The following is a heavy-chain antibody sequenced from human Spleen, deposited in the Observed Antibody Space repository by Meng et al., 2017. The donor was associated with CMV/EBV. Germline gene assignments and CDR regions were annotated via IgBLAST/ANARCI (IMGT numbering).Heavy chain of an antibody. CDR3: ARVCSSGYSNY. CDR1: GGSFSGYY. V-gene: IGHV4-34*01. CDR2: INHSGST. Sequence: QVQLQQGGAGLLKPSETLSLTCAVYGGSFSGYYWSWIRQPPGKGLEWIGEINHSGSTNYNPSLKSRVTISVDTSKNQFSLKLSPVTAADTAVYYCARVCSSGYSNYWGQGTLVTVSS. D-gene: IGHD3-22*01. J-gene: IGHJ4*02.